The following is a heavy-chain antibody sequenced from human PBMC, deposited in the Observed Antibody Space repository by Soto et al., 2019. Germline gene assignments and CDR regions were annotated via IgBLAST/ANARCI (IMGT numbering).Heavy chain of an antibody. V-gene: IGHV5-10-1*01. Sequence: GESLKISCKGSGYSFTSYWIGWVRQMPGKGLEWMGRIDPSDSYTNYSPSFQGHVTISADKSISTAYLQWSSLKAADSAMYYCARHLYDSSGYFGYWGQGTLVTVSS. CDR2: IDPSDSYT. D-gene: IGHD3-22*01. J-gene: IGHJ4*02. CDR3: ARHLYDSSGYFGY. CDR1: GYSFTSYW.